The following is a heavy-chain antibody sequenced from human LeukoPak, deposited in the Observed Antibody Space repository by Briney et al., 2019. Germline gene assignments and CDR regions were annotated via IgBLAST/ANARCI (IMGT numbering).Heavy chain of an antibody. V-gene: IGHV4-59*08. CDR3: ARHPSPYSSTWYDY. CDR2: IYYSGST. CDR1: GGSISRYY. D-gene: IGHD6-13*01. Sequence: SETLSLTCTVSGGSISRYYWSWIRQPPGKGLEWIGYIYYSGSTNYNPSLQSRVTISVDTSKNQFSLKLSSVTAADTAVYYCARHPSPYSSTWYDYWGQGTLVTVSS. J-gene: IGHJ4*02.